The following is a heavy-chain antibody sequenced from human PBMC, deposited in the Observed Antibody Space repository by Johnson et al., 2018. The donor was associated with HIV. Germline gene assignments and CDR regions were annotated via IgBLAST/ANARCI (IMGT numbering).Heavy chain of an antibody. Sequence: VQLVESGGGLIQPGGSLRLSCAASGFTVSSNYMSWVRQAPGKGLEWVSVIYSGGSTYYADSVKGRFTISRDNSKNTLYLQMNSRRAEETAVYYCARDSGMRVDGAFDIWGQGTMVTVSS. V-gene: IGHV3-53*01. J-gene: IGHJ3*02. CDR1: GFTVSSNY. CDR3: ARDSGMRVDGAFDI. CDR2: IYSGGST. D-gene: IGHD1-14*01.